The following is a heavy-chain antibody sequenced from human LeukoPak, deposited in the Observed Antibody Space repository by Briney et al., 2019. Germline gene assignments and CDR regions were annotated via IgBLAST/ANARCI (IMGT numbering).Heavy chain of an antibody. J-gene: IGHJ4*02. CDR3: AKGTERYREVSSFDS. V-gene: IGHV3-23*01. CDR1: GFTFNTYT. Sequence: GGSLRLSCAASGFTFNTYTMNWVRQAPGKGLEWVSSISGRGDGTYYADFVKGRFTISRDNSKNTLFLQMNSLRVEDTATYYCAKGTERYREVSSFDSWGRGTLVAVSS. D-gene: IGHD3-10*01. CDR2: ISGRGDGT.